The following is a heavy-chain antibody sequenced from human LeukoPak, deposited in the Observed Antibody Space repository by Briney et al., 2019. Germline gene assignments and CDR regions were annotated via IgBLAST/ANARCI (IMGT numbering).Heavy chain of an antibody. J-gene: IGHJ4*02. Sequence: GGSLRLSCAASGFTFSSYSMNWVRQAPGKGLELFSSISSSSSYIYYADSVKGRFTISIDNAKNSLYLQMNSLRAEDTAVYYCARGGNYYDSSGYFIDYWGQGTLVTVSS. CDR1: GFTFSSYS. CDR3: ARGGNYYDSSGYFIDY. D-gene: IGHD3-22*01. V-gene: IGHV3-21*01. CDR2: ISSSSSYI.